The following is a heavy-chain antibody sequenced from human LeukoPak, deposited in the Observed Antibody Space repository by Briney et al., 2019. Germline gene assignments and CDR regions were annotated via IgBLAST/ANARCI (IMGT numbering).Heavy chain of an antibody. J-gene: IGHJ6*03. CDR2: IYYSGST. D-gene: IGHD2-15*01. V-gene: IGHV4-59*12. CDR3: ARDLTPYGYYYYYMDV. Sequence: SETLSLTCTVSGGSISSYYWSWIRQPPGKGLEWIGYIYYSGSTNYNPSLKSRVTMSVDTSKNQFSLKLSSVTAADTAVYYCARDLTPYGYYYYYMDVWGKGTTVTVSS. CDR1: GGSISSYY.